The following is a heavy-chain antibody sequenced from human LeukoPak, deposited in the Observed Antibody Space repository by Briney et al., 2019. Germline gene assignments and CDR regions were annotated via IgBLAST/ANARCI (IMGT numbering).Heavy chain of an antibody. CDR1: GYSINSGYY. V-gene: IGHV4-38-2*02. CDR3: ARGRGESSGWYFRSRFGRNWFDP. CDR2: IYHSGST. D-gene: IGHD6-19*01. J-gene: IGHJ5*02. Sequence: SETLSLTCTVSGYSINSGYYWGWIRQPPGKGLEWIGSIYHSGSTNYNPSLKSRVTISVDTSKNQFSLKLSSVTAADTAVYYCARGRGESSGWYFRSRFGRNWFDPWGQGTLVTVSS.